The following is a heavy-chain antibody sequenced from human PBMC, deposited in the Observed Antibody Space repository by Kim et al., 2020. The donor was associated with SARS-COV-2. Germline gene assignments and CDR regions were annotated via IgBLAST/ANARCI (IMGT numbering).Heavy chain of an antibody. J-gene: IGHJ3*02. CDR1: GFTFSDSA. V-gene: IGHV3-73*01. CDR2: IRSKANSYAT. CDR3: ARGPPYSESYWGAFDI. D-gene: IGHD1-26*01. Sequence: GGSLRLSCAASGFTFSDSAMHWVRQASGKGLEWVGRIRSKANSYATVYAASVKGRFTISRDDSKNTAYLQMNSLKTEDTAVYYCARGPPYSESYWGAFDIWGQGTKVTVSS.